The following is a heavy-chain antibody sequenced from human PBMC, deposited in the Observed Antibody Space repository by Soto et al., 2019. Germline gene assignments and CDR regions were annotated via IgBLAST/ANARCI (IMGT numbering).Heavy chain of an antibody. CDR2: MNSDGSTT. CDR3: ATAEVDY. CDR1: GFTFGNYW. Sequence: XWSLGLACAASGFTFGNYWVHWVRQAPGKGLEWVSLMNSDGSTTNYADSVKGRFTVSRDNAKNTLYLQMNSLRAEDTAVYYCATAEVDYSGPGTLVTVSS. J-gene: IGHJ4*02. V-gene: IGHV3-74*01.